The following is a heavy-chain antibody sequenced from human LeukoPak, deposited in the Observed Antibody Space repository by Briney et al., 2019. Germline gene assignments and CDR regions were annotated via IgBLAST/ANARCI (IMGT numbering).Heavy chain of an antibody. J-gene: IGHJ4*02. CDR1: GFTFSSYA. V-gene: IGHV3-23*01. CDR2: ISGSGGST. D-gene: IGHD6-19*01. Sequence: GGSLRLSCAASGFTFSSYAMSWVRQAPGKGLEWVSAISGSGGSTYYADSVKGRFTISRDNSKNTLYLQMNSLRAEDTAVYYCANAGSSGWPNGIDYWGQGTLVTVSS. CDR3: ANAGSSGWPNGIDY.